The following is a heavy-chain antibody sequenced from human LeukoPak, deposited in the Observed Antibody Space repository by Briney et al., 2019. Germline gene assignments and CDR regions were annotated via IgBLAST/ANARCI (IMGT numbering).Heavy chain of an antibody. J-gene: IGHJ6*02. D-gene: IGHD5-18*01. Sequence: GRSLRLSCAASGFTFSSYAMHWVRQAPGKGLEWVAVISYDGSNKYYADSVKGRFTISRDNSKNALYLQMNSLRAEDTAVYYCARDGGYSYGYDAYYYGMDVWGQGTLVTVSS. CDR2: ISYDGSNK. V-gene: IGHV3-30-3*01. CDR3: ARDGGYSYGYDAYYYGMDV. CDR1: GFTFSSYA.